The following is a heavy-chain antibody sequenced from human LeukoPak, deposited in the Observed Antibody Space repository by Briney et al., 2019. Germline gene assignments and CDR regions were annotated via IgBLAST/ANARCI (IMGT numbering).Heavy chain of an antibody. Sequence: SVKVSCKASGGTFCSYAISWVRQAPGQGLEWVGGIIPIFGTANYAQKFQGRVTITTDESTSTAYMELSSLRSEDTAVYYCSGGSKLGYYYYYYMDVWGKGTTVTVSS. CDR3: SGGSKLGYYYYYYMDV. J-gene: IGHJ6*03. V-gene: IGHV1-69*05. CDR2: IIPIFGTA. D-gene: IGHD2-15*01. CDR1: GGTFCSYA.